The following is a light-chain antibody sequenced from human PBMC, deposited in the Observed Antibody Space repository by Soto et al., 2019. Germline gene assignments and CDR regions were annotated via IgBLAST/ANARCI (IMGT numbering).Light chain of an antibody. J-gene: IGKJ2*01. CDR2: DSS. Sequence: EIVLTQSPATLSLSPGERATLSCRASQSAGTYLAWYQQKPGQAPRLLIYDSSNRATGIPARFRGSGSGTDFTLTISSLEPEDFAVYYCQLHSTWPPYTFGQGTRLELK. CDR3: QLHSTWPPYT. V-gene: IGKV3-11*01. CDR1: QSAGTY.